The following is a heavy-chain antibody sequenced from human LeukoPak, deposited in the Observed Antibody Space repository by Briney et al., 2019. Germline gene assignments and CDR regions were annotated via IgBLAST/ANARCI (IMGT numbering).Heavy chain of an antibody. CDR1: GGTFSSYA. V-gene: IGHV1-69*01. D-gene: IGHD2-2*01. J-gene: IGHJ6*02. CDR3: ARDRIIVVVPAANHYYYYGMDV. CDR2: IIPIFGTA. Sequence: GASVTVSCKASGGTFSSYAISWVRQAPGQGLEWMGGIIPIFGTANYAQKFQGRVTITADESTSTAYMELSSLRSEDTAVYYCARDRIIVVVPAANHYYYYGMDVWGQGTTVTVSS.